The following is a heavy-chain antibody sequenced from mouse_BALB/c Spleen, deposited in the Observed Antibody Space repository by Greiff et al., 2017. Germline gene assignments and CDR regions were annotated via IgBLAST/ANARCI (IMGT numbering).Heavy chain of an antibody. V-gene: IGHV14-3*02. CDR3: ARYGNYEGGAMDY. J-gene: IGHJ4*01. Sequence: VTLKESGAELVKPGASVKLSCTASGFNIKDTYMHWVKQRPEQGLEWIGRIDPANGNTKYDPKFQGKATITADTSSNTAYLQLSSLTSEDTAVYYCARYGNYEGGAMDYWGQGTSVTVSS. CDR2: IDPANGNT. CDR1: GFNIKDTY. D-gene: IGHD2-10*02.